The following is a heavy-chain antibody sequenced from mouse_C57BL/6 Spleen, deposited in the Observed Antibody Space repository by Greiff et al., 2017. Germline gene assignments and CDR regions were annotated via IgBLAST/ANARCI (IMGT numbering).Heavy chain of an antibody. Sequence: VQLQQPGAELVKPGASVKMSCKASGYTFTSYWITWVKQRPGQGLEWIGDIYPGSGSTNYNEKFKSKATLTVDTSSSTAYMQLSSLTSENSAVYACERDYYYGSAYAMDYWGQGTSVTVSS. V-gene: IGHV1-55*01. CDR3: ERDYYYGSAYAMDY. D-gene: IGHD1-1*01. J-gene: IGHJ4*01. CDR2: IYPGSGST. CDR1: GYTFTSYW.